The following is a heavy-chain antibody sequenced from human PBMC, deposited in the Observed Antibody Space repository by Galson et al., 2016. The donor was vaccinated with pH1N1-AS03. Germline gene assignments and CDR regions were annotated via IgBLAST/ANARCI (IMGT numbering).Heavy chain of an antibody. Sequence: SLRLSCAASGFTLGSYGMFWVRQAPGKGLEWVRYVREDGSLATHAGSVKGRFTISRDNSKSTLYLQMNSLRADDTALYYCAKDKTNHNGIYDGLDVWGQGTMVTVSS. CDR2: VREDGSLA. V-gene: IGHV3-30*02. J-gene: IGHJ3*01. CDR3: AKDKTNHNGIYDGLDV. D-gene: IGHD1-1*01. CDR1: GFTLGSYG.